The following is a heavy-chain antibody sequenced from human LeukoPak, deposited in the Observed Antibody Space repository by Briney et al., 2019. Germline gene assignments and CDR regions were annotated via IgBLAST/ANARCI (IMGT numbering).Heavy chain of an antibody. V-gene: IGHV3-48*03. CDR3: AELGITVIGGV. D-gene: IGHD3-10*02. J-gene: IGHJ6*04. CDR1: GFTCSNCA. Sequence: PGGSLRLSCAASGFTCSNCAMSWVRQAPGKGLEWIAYLSSSGSTIYYADSVKGRFTISRDNAKNSLYLQMNSLRAEDTAVYYCAELGITVIGGVWGKGTTVTISS. CDR2: LSSSGSTI.